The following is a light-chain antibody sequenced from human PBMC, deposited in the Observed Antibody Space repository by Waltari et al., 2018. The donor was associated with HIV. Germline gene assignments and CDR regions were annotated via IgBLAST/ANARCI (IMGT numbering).Light chain of an antibody. V-gene: IGKV3-15*01. Sequence: EIVMTQSPATLSVSLGERATLSCKASYSVSSNLAWYQQKPGHAPRLLIHDGSTRAAGVPARFSGSGSGTDFTLSVSSLQSEDSAIYYCQQYNHWPRTFGQGTKVEIK. J-gene: IGKJ1*01. CDR2: DGS. CDR3: QQYNHWPRT. CDR1: YSVSSN.